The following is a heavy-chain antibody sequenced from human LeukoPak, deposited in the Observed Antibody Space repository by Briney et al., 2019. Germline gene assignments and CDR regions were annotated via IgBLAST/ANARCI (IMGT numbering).Heavy chain of an antibody. J-gene: IGHJ4*02. CDR3: AKTELWFGEYRFDY. Sequence: RTGGSLRLSCAASGFTFDDYGMSWVRQAPGKGLEWVSGINWNGGSTGYADSVKGRFTISRDNSKNTLYLQMNSLRAEDTAVYYCAKTELWFGEYRFDYWGQGTLVTVSS. V-gene: IGHV3-20*04. CDR2: INWNGGST. CDR1: GFTFDDYG. D-gene: IGHD3-10*01.